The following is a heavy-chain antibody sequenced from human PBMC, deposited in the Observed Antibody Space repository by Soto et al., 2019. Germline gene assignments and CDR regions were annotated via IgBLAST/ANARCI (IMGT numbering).Heavy chain of an antibody. CDR1: GYTFNRYA. CDR2: ISAYNGNT. V-gene: IGHV1-18*01. CDR3: ARLYYYDTSGYYYVEDY. Sequence: ASVKVSCKASGYTFNRYAISWVRQAPGQGLEWMGWISAYNGNTNYAQKLQGRVTMTTDTSTSTAYMELRILRSDDTAVYYCARLYYYDTSGYYYVEDYWGQGTLVTVSS. D-gene: IGHD3-22*01. J-gene: IGHJ4*02.